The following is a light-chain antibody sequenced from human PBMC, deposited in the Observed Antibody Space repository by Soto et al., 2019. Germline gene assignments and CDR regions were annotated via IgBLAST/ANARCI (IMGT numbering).Light chain of an antibody. CDR3: HKYSSAPLT. V-gene: IGKV3-15*01. Sequence: EIVMTQSPATLSVSPGESATLSCRASQSVSSNLAWYQQKPGQAPRLLIYGASTRATGIPDRFSGSGSGTDLTLTISRLQPEDVATYYCHKYSSAPLTFGQGTRLEIK. CDR2: GAS. CDR1: QSVSSN. J-gene: IGKJ5*01.